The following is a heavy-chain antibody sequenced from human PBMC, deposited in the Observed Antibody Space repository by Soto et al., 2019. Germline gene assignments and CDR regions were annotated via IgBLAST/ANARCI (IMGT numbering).Heavy chain of an antibody. CDR2: IGTAGDT. CDR3: ARGGGSWYYYYMDV. Sequence: GGSLRLSCAASGFTFSSYDMHWVRQAPGKGLEWVSAIGTAGDTYYPGSVKGRFTISRENAKNSLYLQMNSLRAGDTAVYYCARGGGSWYYYYMDVWGKGTTVTVSS. J-gene: IGHJ6*03. V-gene: IGHV3-13*01. CDR1: GFTFSSYD. D-gene: IGHD6-13*01.